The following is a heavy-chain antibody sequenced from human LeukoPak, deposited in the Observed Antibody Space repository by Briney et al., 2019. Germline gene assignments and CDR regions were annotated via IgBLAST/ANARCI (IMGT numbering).Heavy chain of an antibody. CDR3: ARHPLLGSYWYFDL. CDR2: IYTSGST. V-gene: IGHV4-4*09. Sequence: SETLSLTCTVSGGSIRSYYWSWIRQPPGKGLEWIGYIYTSGSTSYNPSLKSRVTISLDTSKNQFSLNLSSVTAADTALYYCARHPLLGSYWYFDLWGRGTLVTVSS. J-gene: IGHJ2*01. CDR1: GGSIRSYY. D-gene: IGHD3-10*01.